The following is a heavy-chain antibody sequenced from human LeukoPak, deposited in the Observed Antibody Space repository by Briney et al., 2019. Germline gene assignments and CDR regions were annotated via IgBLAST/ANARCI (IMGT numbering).Heavy chain of an antibody. CDR2: IYHSGRT. V-gene: IGHV4-38-2*02. CDR1: GYSISSGYY. J-gene: IGHJ5*02. D-gene: IGHD4-17*01. Sequence: SETLSLTCTVSGYSISSGYYWGWIRQPPGKGLEWIGSIYHSGRTYYNPSLKSRVTISVDTSKNQFSLKLSSVTAADTAVYYCARHRLYGVVGGGWFDPWGQGTLVTVSS. CDR3: ARHRLYGVVGGGWFDP.